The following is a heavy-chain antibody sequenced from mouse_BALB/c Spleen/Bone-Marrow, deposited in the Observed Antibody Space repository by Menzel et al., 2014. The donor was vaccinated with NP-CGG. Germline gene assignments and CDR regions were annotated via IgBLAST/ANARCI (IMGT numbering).Heavy chain of an antibody. CDR2: IRNRANGYTT. V-gene: IGHV7-3*02. CDR1: GFTSIDYY. CDR3: ARETGYAYGNFAMDY. Sequence: EVKVVESGGGLVQPGGSLILSCEASGFTSIDYYMTWVRQPPGRALEWLGFIRNRANGYTTEYSASVKGRFTISRDISQSIFYLQMNTLRAEDSATYYCARETGYAYGNFAMDYWGQGTSVTVSS. D-gene: IGHD2-1*01. J-gene: IGHJ4*01.